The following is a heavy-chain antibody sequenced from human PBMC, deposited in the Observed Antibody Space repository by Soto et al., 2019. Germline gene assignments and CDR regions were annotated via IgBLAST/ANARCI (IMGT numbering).Heavy chain of an antibody. J-gene: IGHJ4*02. CDR1: GGTFSSYA. V-gene: IGHV1-69*01. CDR3: ARARYEYSSLGAFDY. CDR2: IIPIFGTA. Sequence: QVQLVQSGAEVKKPGSSMQVSCKASGGTFSSYAISWVRQARGQGLEWMGGIIPIFGTANYAQKFQGRVTITADESTSTAYMELSSLRSEDTAVYYCARARYEYSSLGAFDYWGQGTLVTVSS. D-gene: IGHD6-6*01.